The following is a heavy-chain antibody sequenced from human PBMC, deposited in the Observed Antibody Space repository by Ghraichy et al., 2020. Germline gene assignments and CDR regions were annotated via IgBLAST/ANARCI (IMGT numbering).Heavy chain of an antibody. V-gene: IGHV5-51*01. CDR1: GYSFTSYW. J-gene: IGHJ6*03. CDR3: ARHSGTAMVRDLPKELEKYYYYYMDV. D-gene: IGHD5-18*01. CDR2: IYPGDSDT. Sequence: GESLNISCKGSGYSFTSYWIGWVRQMPGKGLEWMGIIYPGDSDTRYSPSFQGQVTISADKSISTAYLQWSSLKASDTAMYYCARHSGTAMVRDLPKELEKYYYYYMDVWGKGTTVTVSS.